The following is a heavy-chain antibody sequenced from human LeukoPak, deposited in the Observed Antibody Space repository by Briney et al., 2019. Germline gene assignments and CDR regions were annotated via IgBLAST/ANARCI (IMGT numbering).Heavy chain of an antibody. J-gene: IGHJ3*02. V-gene: IGHV4-34*01. CDR2: INHSGST. CDR1: GGSFSGYY. CDR3: ARDRMIVVRAFDI. D-gene: IGHD3-22*01. Sequence: SETLSLTCAVYGGSFSGYYWSWIRQPPGKGLEWIGEINHSGSTNYNPSLKSRVTISVDTSKNQFSLKLSSVTAADTAVYYCARDRMIVVRAFDIWGQATMVAVSS.